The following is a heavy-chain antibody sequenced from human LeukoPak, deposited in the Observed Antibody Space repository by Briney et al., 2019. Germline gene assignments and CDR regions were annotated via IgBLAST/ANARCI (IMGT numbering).Heavy chain of an antibody. J-gene: IGHJ6*02. CDR2: MDPNSDNT. Sequence: ASVKVSCKASGYTFTSYDINLVRQATGQGLEWMGWMDPNSDNTGYAQKFQGRVTMTRNTSISTAYMELSSLRSEDTAVYYCARGVRSGSYPYGMDVWGQGTTVTVSS. V-gene: IGHV1-8*01. CDR1: GYTFTSYD. CDR3: ARGVRSGSYPYGMDV. D-gene: IGHD1-26*01.